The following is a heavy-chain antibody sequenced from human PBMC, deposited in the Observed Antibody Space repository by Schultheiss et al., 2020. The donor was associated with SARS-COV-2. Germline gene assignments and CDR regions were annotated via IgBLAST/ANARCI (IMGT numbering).Heavy chain of an antibody. D-gene: IGHD2-8*01. CDR1: GYIFTSYW. J-gene: IGHJ3*02. CDR3: ARVLGTYRMRDAFDI. V-gene: IGHV5-51*01. CDR2: IYPGDSDI. Sequence: GGSLRLSCKGSGYIFTSYWIGWVRQMPGKGLEWMGIIYPGDSDIRYSPSFEGQVTISADKSISTAYLQWSSLKASDTAMYYCARVLGTYRMRDAFDIWGQGTMVTVSS.